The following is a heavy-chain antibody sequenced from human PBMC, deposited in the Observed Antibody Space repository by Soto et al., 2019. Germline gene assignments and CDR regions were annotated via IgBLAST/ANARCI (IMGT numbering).Heavy chain of an antibody. Sequence: KPAETLSLTCTVSYGSISVSNVFWFCVRQPPGKGLELIGNIDYSGTAYFNPSLGTRVTFPVDTSKNQFSLTLYSVTAADTAVYYCARTTGRHLDFWGQGILVTVSS. V-gene: IGHV4-39*01. CDR2: IDYSGTA. D-gene: IGHD4-4*01. J-gene: IGHJ4*02. CDR1: YGSISVSNVF. CDR3: ARTTGRHLDF.